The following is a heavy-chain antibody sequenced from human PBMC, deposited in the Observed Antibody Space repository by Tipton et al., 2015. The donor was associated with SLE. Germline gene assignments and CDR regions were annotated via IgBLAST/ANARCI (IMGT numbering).Heavy chain of an antibody. D-gene: IGHD6-19*01. CDR3: AKDQAVAVDGMDV. V-gene: IGHV3-33*06. CDR1: GFTFSSYW. Sequence: SLRLSCAASGFTFSSYWMSGVRQAPGKGLEWVAVIWYDGSNKYYADSVKGRFTISRDNSKNTLYLQMNSLRAEDTAVYYCAKDQAVAVDGMDVWGQGTTVTVSS. J-gene: IGHJ6*02. CDR2: IWYDGSNK.